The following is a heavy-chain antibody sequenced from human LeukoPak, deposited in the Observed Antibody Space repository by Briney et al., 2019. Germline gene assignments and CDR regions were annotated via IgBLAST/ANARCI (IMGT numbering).Heavy chain of an antibody. CDR1: GFTFSSYW. CDR2: IKTDGSQI. D-gene: IGHD7-27*01. CDR3: ARDLNWETY. Sequence: GGSLRLSCVASGFTFSSYWMTWVRPAPGKGLEWVANIKTDGSQIYYVASVKGRFTISSDNAKNSLYLQMNSLRAEDTAVYYCARDLNWETYWGQGTLVSVSS. J-gene: IGHJ4*02. V-gene: IGHV3-7*01.